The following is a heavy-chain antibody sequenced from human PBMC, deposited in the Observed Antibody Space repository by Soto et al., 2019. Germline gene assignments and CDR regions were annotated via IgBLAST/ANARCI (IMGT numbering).Heavy chain of an antibody. Sequence: QVQLQESGPILVKPSQTLSLTCTVSGGSISSVYDYWSWIRQSPDKGLEWVGDIYDGGSTYNNPSRTRRVTISVDTSKNQCSLQLRSVTAADTAVHYCARGPSGDKVDYWGQGTLVTVSS. V-gene: IGHV4-30-4*01. J-gene: IGHJ4*02. CDR1: GGSISSVYDY. CDR3: ARGPSGDKVDY. CDR2: IYDGGST. D-gene: IGHD7-27*01.